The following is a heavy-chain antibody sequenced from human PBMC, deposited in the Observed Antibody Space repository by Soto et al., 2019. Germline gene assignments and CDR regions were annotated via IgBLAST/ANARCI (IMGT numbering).Heavy chain of an antibody. CDR2: IIPLLDIA. V-gene: IGHV1-69*08. D-gene: IGHD5-12*01. Sequence: QVQLVQSGAEVKKPGSSVKVSCKASGVTFTNDIITWVRQAPGQGLEWMGRIIPLLDIANYAQKFQGRVTITADNSTSTAYMELNSLRSEDTAVYYCVRDSPIGSTYSGYDGIDYWGQGTLVTVSS. CDR1: GVTFTNDI. J-gene: IGHJ4*02. CDR3: VRDSPIGSTYSGYDGIDY.